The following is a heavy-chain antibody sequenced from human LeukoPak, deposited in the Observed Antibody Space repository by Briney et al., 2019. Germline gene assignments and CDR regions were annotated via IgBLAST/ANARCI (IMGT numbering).Heavy chain of an antibody. V-gene: IGHV4-61*02. D-gene: IGHD6-19*01. J-gene: IGHJ4*02. Sequence: SETLSLTCTVSGGSISSGSYYWSWIRQPAGKGLEWIGRIYISGTTNYNPSLKSRVTISVDTSKNQFSLKLSSVTAADTAVYYCARLYSSGVVGFDYWGQGTLVTVSS. CDR3: ARLYSSGVVGFDY. CDR2: IYISGTT. CDR1: GGSISSGSYY.